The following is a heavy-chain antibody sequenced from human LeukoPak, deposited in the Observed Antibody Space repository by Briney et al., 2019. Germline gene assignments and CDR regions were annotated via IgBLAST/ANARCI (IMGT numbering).Heavy chain of an antibody. CDR2: INPNSGGT. D-gene: IGHD2-2*01. Sequence: ASVKVSCKASGYTFTGYYMHWVRQALGQGLEWMGWINPNSGGTNYAQKFQGRVTMTRDTSISTAYMELSRLRSDDTAVYYCARKYCSSTSCYRHYYYYMDVWGKGTTVTVSS. CDR1: GYTFTGYY. V-gene: IGHV1-2*02. CDR3: ARKYCSSTSCYRHYYYYMDV. J-gene: IGHJ6*03.